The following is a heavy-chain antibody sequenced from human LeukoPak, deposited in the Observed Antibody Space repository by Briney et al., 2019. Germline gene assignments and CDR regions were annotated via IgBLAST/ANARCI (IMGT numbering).Heavy chain of an antibody. Sequence: PSETLSLTCTVSGGSITSSHWSWVRRSPGKGLEWIGYVHHSGTSSYNPSLESRVTISLDTSKSQFSLTLESVTAADTAVYYCATLTTVVTAYYFDYWGQGTLVTVSS. CDR3: ATLTTVVTAYYFDY. J-gene: IGHJ4*02. CDR2: VHHSGTS. CDR1: GGSITSSH. D-gene: IGHD4-23*01. V-gene: IGHV4-59*01.